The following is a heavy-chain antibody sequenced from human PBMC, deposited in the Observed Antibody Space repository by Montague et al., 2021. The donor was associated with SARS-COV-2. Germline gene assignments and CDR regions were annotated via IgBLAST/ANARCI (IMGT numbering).Heavy chain of an antibody. CDR3: ARYFLVPWGH. D-gene: IGHD7-27*01. J-gene: IGHJ4*02. CDR2: ISSSSSYI. V-gene: IGHV3-21*01. CDR1: GFTFSSYS. Sequence: SLRLSCAASGFTFSSYSMNWARQAPGKGLEWVSSISSSSSYIYYADSVKGRFTISRDNAKNSLYMQMNSLRAENTAVYYCARYFLVPWGHWGQGTLVTVSS.